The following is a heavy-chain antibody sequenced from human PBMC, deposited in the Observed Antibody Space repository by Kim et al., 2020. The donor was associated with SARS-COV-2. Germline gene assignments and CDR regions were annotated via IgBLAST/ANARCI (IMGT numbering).Heavy chain of an antibody. Sequence: SETLSLTCNVSGGSVSSGSYYWSWIRQPPGKGLEWIGYIYYSGSTNYNPSLKSRVTISADTSKNQFSLELNSVTAADTAIYYCARGYYYDSSGYYYGFDYWGQGALVTVSS. D-gene: IGHD3-22*01. CDR1: GGSVSSGSYY. J-gene: IGHJ4*02. CDR3: ARGYYYDSSGYYYGFDY. CDR2: IYYSGST. V-gene: IGHV4-61*01.